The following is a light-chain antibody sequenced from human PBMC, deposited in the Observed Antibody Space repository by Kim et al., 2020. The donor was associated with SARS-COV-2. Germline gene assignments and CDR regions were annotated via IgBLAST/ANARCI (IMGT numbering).Light chain of an antibody. CDR2: RDS. CDR3: QVWDSSTWV. V-gene: IGLV3-9*01. CDR1: NIGSKN. Sequence: SYVLTQPLSVSVALGQTARITCGGNNIGSKNVHWYQQKPGQAPVLVIYRDSNRPSGIPERFSGSNSGNTATLTISRAQAGDEADYYCQVWDSSTWVFGGGTQLTVL. J-gene: IGLJ3*02.